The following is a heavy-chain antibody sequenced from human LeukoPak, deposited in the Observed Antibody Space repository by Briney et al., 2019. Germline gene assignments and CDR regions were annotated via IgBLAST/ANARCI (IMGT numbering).Heavy chain of an antibody. J-gene: IGHJ4*02. CDR3: AADLNYYDSSGSGDY. V-gene: IGHV1-58*02. CDR2: IVVGSGNT. D-gene: IGHD3-22*01. CDR1: GFTFTSSA. Sequence: TSVKVSCKASGFTFTSSAMQWVRQARGQRLEWIGWIVVGSGNTNYAQKFQERVTITRGMSTSTAYMELTSLRSEDTAVYYCAADLNYYDSSGSGDYWGQGTLVTVSS.